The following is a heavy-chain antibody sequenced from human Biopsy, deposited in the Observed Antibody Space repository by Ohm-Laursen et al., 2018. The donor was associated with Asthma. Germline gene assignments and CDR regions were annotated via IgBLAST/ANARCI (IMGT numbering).Heavy chain of an antibody. Sequence: SVKVSCKASGGTFSSYAISWVRQAPGQGLEWMGGIIPIFGTANYAQKFQGRVTITADESTSTAHMELSSLRSEDTAAYYCARDPHNSYLASLRTKFNYYYYGMDVWGQGTTVTVSS. D-gene: IGHD1-7*01. CDR3: ARDPHNSYLASLRTKFNYYYYGMDV. J-gene: IGHJ6*02. V-gene: IGHV1-69*13. CDR1: GGTFSSYA. CDR2: IIPIFGTA.